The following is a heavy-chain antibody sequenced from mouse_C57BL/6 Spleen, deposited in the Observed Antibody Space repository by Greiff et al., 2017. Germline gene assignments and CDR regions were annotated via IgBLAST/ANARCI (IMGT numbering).Heavy chain of an antibody. CDR1: GYTFTSYW. Sequence: QVQLKQPGAELVKPGASVKLSCKASGYTFTSYWMHWVKQRPGQGLEWIGMIHPNSGSTNYNEKFKSKATLTVDKSSSKAYMQLSSLTSEDSAVYYCAMILQWFAYWGQGTLVTVSA. V-gene: IGHV1-64*01. D-gene: IGHD1-1*01. CDR2: IHPNSGST. J-gene: IGHJ3*01. CDR3: AMILQWFAY.